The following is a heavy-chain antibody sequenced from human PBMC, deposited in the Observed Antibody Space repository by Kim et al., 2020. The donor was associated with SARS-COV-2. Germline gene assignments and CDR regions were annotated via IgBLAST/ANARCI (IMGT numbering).Heavy chain of an antibody. D-gene: IGHD3-3*01. Sequence: SQTLSLTCAISGDSVSSNSAAWNWIRQSPSRGLEWLGRTYYRSKWYNDYAVSVKSRITINPDTSKNQFSLQLNSVTPEDTAVYYCARELGYDFWSGYYRSGGFDPWGQGTLVTVSS. CDR2: TYYRSKWYN. CDR1: GDSVSSNSAA. V-gene: IGHV6-1*01. J-gene: IGHJ5*02. CDR3: ARELGYDFWSGYYRSGGFDP.